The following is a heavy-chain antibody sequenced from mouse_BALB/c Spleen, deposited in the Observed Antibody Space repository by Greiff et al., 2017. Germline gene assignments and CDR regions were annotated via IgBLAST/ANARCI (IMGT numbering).Heavy chain of an antibody. Sequence: EVQLKESGPGLVKPSQSLSLTCTVTGYSITSDYAWNWIRQFPGNKLEWMGYISYSGSTSYNPSLKSRISITRDTSKNQFFLQLNSVTTEDTATYYCARRGYGSRKDYWGQGTTLTVSS. V-gene: IGHV3-2*02. J-gene: IGHJ2*01. CDR2: ISYSGST. CDR3: ARRGYGSRKDY. CDR1: GYSITSDYA. D-gene: IGHD1-1*01.